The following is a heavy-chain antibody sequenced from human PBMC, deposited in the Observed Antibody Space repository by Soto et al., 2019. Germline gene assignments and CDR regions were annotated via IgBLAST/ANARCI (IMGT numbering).Heavy chain of an antibody. D-gene: IGHD2-21*02. CDR1: GDTFIGNH. Sequence: QVQMVQSGAEVKKPGASVKVSCKASGDTFIGNHMHWVRQAPGQGLEWMGLIDLDIGDTKYAQKFQGRVTSTSDTSITTAYMELRGLRSDDTAVYYCALEPTGTAGFDYWGQGTLVTVSS. V-gene: IGHV1-2*02. J-gene: IGHJ4*02. CDR3: ALEPTGTAGFDY. CDR2: IDLDIGDT.